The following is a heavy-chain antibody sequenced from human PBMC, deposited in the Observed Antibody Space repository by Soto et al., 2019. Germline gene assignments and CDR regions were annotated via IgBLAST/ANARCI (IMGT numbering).Heavy chain of an antibody. J-gene: IGHJ4*02. CDR3: HTPYYYVSSGYYPLVDY. V-gene: IGHV3-15*07. Sequence: GGSLRLSCAASGFTFSNAWMNWVRQAPGKGLEWVGRIKSKTDGGTTDYAAPVKGRFTVSRDDSKNTLYLQMNSLKTEDTAVYYCHTPYYYVSSGYYPLVDYRGQGTLVTGSS. CDR1: GFTFSNAW. D-gene: IGHD3-22*01. CDR2: IKSKTDGGTT.